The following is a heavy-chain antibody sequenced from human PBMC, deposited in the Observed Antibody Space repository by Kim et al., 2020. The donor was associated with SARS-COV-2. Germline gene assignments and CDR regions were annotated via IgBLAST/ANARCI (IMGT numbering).Heavy chain of an antibody. CDR3: AGGQDVDSGRYGGMDV. D-gene: IGHD3-10*01. CDR2: INHSGST. Sequence: SETLSLICAVYGGSFNDYYWSWIRQPPGKGLEWIGEINHSGSTNYNPSLRSRVIISVDTSKNQFSLKLNSVTAADTAVYYCAGGQDVDSGRYGGMDVWG. CDR1: GGSFNDYY. V-gene: IGHV4-34*01. J-gene: IGHJ6*02.